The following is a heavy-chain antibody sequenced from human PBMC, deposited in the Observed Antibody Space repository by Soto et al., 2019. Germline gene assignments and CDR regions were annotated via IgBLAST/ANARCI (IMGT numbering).Heavy chain of an antibody. CDR2: INPNSGGT. V-gene: IGHV1-2*04. D-gene: IGHD3-10*01. J-gene: IGHJ6*02. Sequence: GASVKVSCKASGYTFTGYYMHWVRQAPGQGLEWMGWINPNSGGTNYAQKFQGWVTMTRDTSISTAYMELSRLRSDDTAVYYCARDMAKYTSYGMDVWGQGTTVTVSS. CDR3: ARDMAKYTSYGMDV. CDR1: GYTFTGYY.